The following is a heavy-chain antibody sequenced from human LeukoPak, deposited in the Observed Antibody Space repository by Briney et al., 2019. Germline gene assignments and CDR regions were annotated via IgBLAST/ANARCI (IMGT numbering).Heavy chain of an antibody. J-gene: IGHJ4*02. D-gene: IGHD5-18*01. V-gene: IGHV7-4-1*02. CDR2: INTNTGDP. CDR1: GYTFTSYA. CDR3: AREPDTAMVTVDY. Sequence: ASVTVSCKASGYTFTSYAMNWVRQAPGQGLEWMGWINTNTGDPTYAQGFTGRFVFSLDTSVSTAYLQISSLKAEDTAVYYCAREPDTAMVTVDYWGQGTLVTVSS.